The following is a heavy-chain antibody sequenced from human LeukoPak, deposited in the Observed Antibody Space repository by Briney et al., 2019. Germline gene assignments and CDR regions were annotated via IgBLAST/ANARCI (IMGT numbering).Heavy chain of an antibody. V-gene: IGHV4-39*01. CDR1: RGSISTTSYY. D-gene: IGHD5-24*01. J-gene: IGHJ2*01. CDR2: IYYSGST. CDR3: ARHVRWLQLTLYFDI. Sequence: PSETLSLTCTVSRGSISTTSYYWGWIRQSPGKGLEWIGSIYYSGSTSYNPSLNSRVTMSVDTSKKQFPLRLSSVTAADTAVYYCARHVRWLQLTLYFDIWGRGTLVTVSS.